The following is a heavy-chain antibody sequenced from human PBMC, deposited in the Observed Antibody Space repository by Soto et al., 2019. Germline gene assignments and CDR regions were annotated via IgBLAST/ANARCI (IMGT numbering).Heavy chain of an antibody. J-gene: IGHJ4*02. CDR2: ISAYNGNT. V-gene: IGHV1-18*04. CDR1: GYSFTSHY. CDR3: AVGRSWFQYYFDY. Sequence: ASVKVSCKAIGYSFTSHYMHWVRQAPGQGLEWMGWISAYNGNTNYAQKLQGRVTMTTDTSTSTAYMELRSLRSDDTAVYYCAVGRSWFQYYFDYWGQGNLVTVSS. D-gene: IGHD6-13*01.